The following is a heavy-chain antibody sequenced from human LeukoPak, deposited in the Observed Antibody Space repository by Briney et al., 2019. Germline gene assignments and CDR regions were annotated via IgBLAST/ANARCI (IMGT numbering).Heavy chain of an antibody. Sequence: GGSLRLSCAASGFTVSSNYMSWVRQAPGKGLEWVSVIYSGGSTYYADSVKGRFTISRDNSKNTLYLQMNSLRAEDTAVYYCARIAARPYYYYDMDVWGQGTTVTVSS. CDR1: GFTVSSNY. V-gene: IGHV3-53*01. CDR3: ARIAARPYYYYDMDV. J-gene: IGHJ6*02. CDR2: IYSGGST. D-gene: IGHD6-6*01.